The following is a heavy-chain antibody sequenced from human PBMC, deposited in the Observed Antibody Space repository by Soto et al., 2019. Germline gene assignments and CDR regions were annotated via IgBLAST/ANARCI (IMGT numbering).Heavy chain of an antibody. CDR2: ISYDGSNK. CDR1: GFTFSIYG. J-gene: IGHJ4*02. D-gene: IGHD6-19*01. V-gene: IGHV3-30*18. CDR3: AKESAVAGTSFDY. Sequence: HPGGSLRLSCAASGFTFSIYGMHWVRQAPGKGLEWVAVISYDGSNKYYADSVKGRFTISRDNSKNTLYLQMNSLRAEDTAVYYCAKESAVAGTSFDYWGQGTLVTVSS.